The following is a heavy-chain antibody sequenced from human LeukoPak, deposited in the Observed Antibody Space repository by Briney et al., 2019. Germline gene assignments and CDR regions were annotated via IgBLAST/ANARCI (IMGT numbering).Heavy chain of an antibody. CDR1: GFTFSDYY. V-gene: IGHV3-11*04. CDR3: ARVRGSHSVDY. Sequence: GGSLRLSCAASGFTFSDYYMSWIRQAPGKGLEWISYISTSGTTTYYADSVKGRFTISRDDAKNSLYLQMNSLRADDTALYYCARVRGSHSVDYWGQGTLVTVSS. J-gene: IGHJ4*02. D-gene: IGHD3-10*01. CDR2: ISTSGTTT.